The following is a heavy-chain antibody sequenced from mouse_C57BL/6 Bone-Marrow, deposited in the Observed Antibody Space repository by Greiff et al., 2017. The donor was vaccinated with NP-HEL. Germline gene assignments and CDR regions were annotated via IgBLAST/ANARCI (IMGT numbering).Heavy chain of an antibody. CDR3: ARRSFTTVDYFDY. CDR2: IDPSDSET. V-gene: IGHV1-52*01. D-gene: IGHD1-1*01. J-gene: IGHJ2*01. Sequence: QVQLQQPGAELVRPGSSVKLSCKASGYTFTSYWMDWVKQRPIQGLEWIGNIDPSDSETHYNQKFKDKATLTVDKSSSTAYMQLSSLTSEDSAVYYCARRSFTTVDYFDYWGQGTTLTVSS. CDR1: GYTFTSYW.